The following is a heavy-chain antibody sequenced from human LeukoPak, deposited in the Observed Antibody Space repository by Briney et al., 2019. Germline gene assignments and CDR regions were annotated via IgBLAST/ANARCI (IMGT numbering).Heavy chain of an antibody. CDR2: IKQDGSQE. CDR1: RFTLSTYW. J-gene: IGHJ4*02. CDR3: ARGVPYDSWSGPHYSDY. D-gene: IGHD3-3*01. V-gene: IGHV3-7*01. Sequence: VESGGGLVQPGRSLRLSCAASRFTLSTYWMSWVRQAPGKGLEWVAHIKQDGSQEYYVDSVKGRFTISRDSAKNSLYLQMNSLRAEDTAVYYCARGVPYDSWSGPHYSDYWGQGTLVTVSS.